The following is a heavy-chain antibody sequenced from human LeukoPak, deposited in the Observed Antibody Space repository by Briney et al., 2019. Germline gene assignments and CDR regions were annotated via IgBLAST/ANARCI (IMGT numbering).Heavy chain of an antibody. V-gene: IGHV1-69*06. CDR2: IIPIFGTA. D-gene: IGHD6-13*01. CDR1: GGTFSNYG. Sequence: VASVKVSCKASGGTFSNYGISWVRQAPGQGLEWMGGIIPIFGTANYAQKFQGRVTLTADKSTSTAYMELSSLRSDDTAVYYCARDSSSWYGDYWGQGTLVTVSS. J-gene: IGHJ4*02. CDR3: ARDSSSWYGDY.